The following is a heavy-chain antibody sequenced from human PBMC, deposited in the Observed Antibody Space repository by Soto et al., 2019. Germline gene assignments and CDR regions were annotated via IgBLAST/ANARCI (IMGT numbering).Heavy chain of an antibody. CDR1: GFTFSSYA. J-gene: IGHJ1*01. V-gene: IGHV3-30-3*01. Sequence: QVQLVESGGGVVQPGRSLRLSCAASGFTFSSYAMHWVRQAPGKGLEWVAVISYDEINKYYADSVKGRFTISRDNSKNTLYLQMNSLGPEDTALYYCAKGVVVTATYFHHWGQGTLVTVSS. D-gene: IGHD2-21*02. CDR2: ISYDEINK. CDR3: AKGVVVTATYFHH.